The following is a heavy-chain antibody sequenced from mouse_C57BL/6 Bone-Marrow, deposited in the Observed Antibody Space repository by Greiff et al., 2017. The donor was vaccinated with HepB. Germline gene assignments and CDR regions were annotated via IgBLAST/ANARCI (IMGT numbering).Heavy chain of an antibody. D-gene: IGHD1-1*01. Sequence: EVQLVESGEGLVKPGGSLKLSCAASGFTFSSYAMSWVRQTPEKRLEWVAYISSGGDYIYYADTVKGRFTISRDNARNTLYLQMSSLKSEDTAMYYCTRDEVYYGSSYGAYWGQGTLVTVSA. CDR2: ISSGGDYI. CDR1: GFTFSSYA. V-gene: IGHV5-9-1*02. J-gene: IGHJ3*01. CDR3: TRDEVYYGSSYGAY.